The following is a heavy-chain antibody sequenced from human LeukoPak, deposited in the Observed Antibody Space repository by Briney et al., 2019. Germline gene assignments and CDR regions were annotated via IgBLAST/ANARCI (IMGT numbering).Heavy chain of an antibody. D-gene: IGHD3-22*01. CDR2: FYSSGST. CDR3: AGGLYDSSGYYQYYFEY. J-gene: IGHJ4*02. Sequence: GGSLRLSCAASGFTVSSNYMSWVRQAPGKGLEWVSIFYSSGSTYYADSVKGRFTISRDNSKNTLYLQMKSLSAEDTAVYYCAGGLYDSSGYYQYYFEYWGQGTLVTVFS. CDR1: GFTVSSNY. V-gene: IGHV3-53*01.